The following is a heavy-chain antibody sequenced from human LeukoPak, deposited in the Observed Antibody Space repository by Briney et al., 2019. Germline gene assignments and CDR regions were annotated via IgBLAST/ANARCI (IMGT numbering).Heavy chain of an antibody. J-gene: IGHJ5*02. CDR1: GGSISSGGYS. V-gene: IGHV4-30-2*01. CDR3: ARDRNFYGSGSYRSGFDP. Sequence: SETLSLTCAVSGGSISSGGYSWSWIRQPPGKGLEWIGYIYHSGSTNYNPSLKSRVTMSVDTSKNQFSLKLSSVTAADTAVYYCARDRNFYGSGSYRSGFDPWGQGTLVTVSS. CDR2: IYHSGST. D-gene: IGHD3-10*01.